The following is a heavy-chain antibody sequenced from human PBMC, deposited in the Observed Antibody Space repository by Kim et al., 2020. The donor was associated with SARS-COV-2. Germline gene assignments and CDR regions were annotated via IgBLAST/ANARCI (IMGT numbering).Heavy chain of an antibody. D-gene: IGHD3-10*01. J-gene: IGHJ6*01. V-gene: IGHV4-59*13. Sequence: SETLSLTCTVSGGSISSYYWSWIRQPPGKGLEWIGYIYYSGSTNYNPSLKSRVTISVDTSKNQFSLKLSSVPAADTAVYYCARAGESGWFRVISGMDVWG. CDR2: IYYSGST. CDR3: ARAGESGWFRVISGMDV. CDR1: GGSISSYY.